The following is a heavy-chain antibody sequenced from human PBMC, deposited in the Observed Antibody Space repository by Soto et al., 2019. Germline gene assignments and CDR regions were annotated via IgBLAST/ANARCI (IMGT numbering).Heavy chain of an antibody. Sequence: EVHLVESGGGLVKPGGSLRLSCVASGFTFSDSWMSWVRQAPGKGLEWVARILSETDGGTIDYAAPVEDRFTISRDDSKNMLYLQINSLKTEDTAVYFCTTYDCIWGTYRYRWAYWGQGSLVTVSS. D-gene: IGHD3-16*02. CDR2: ILSETDGGTI. CDR3: TTYDCIWGTYRYRWAY. CDR1: GFTFSDSW. V-gene: IGHV3-15*01. J-gene: IGHJ4*02.